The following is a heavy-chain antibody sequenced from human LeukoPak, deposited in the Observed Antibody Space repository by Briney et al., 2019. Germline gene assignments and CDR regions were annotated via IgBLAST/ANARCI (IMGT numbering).Heavy chain of an antibody. V-gene: IGHV3-21*04. D-gene: IGHD2-15*01. CDR3: ARAAGCSGGSCYSGHAFDI. J-gene: IGHJ3*02. CDR1: GFTFSSYS. CDR2: ISSSSSYI. Sequence: PGGSLRLSCAASGFTFSSYSMNWVRQAPGKGLEWVSSISSSSSYIYYADSVKGRFTISRDNAKNSLYLQMNSLRAEDTAVYYCARAAGCSGGSCYSGHAFDIWGQGTMVTVSS.